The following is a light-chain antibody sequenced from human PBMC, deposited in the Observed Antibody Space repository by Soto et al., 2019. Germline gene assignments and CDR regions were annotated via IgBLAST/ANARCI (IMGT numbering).Light chain of an antibody. V-gene: IGKV1-5*03. CDR3: QQYGRFLT. J-gene: IGKJ2*01. Sequence: DIQMTQSPSTLSASVGDRVAITCRASQSIDTALAWYQQKPGKAPNLLIYRASNLESGVPSRFSDSGSGTEFTLAISSLQPDDFATYYCQQYGRFLTFGQGTKLELK. CDR2: RAS. CDR1: QSIDTA.